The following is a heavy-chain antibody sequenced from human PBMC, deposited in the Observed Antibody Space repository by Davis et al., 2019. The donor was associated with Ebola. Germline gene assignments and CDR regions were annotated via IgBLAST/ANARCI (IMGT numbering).Heavy chain of an antibody. CDR2: VHYSGST. V-gene: IGHV4-59*11. CDR3: AIQYRNGWFDP. J-gene: IGHJ5*02. D-gene: IGHD5-18*01. Sequence: SETLSLTCTVSGGSISSHYWSWVRQLPGKGLEWIGYVHYSGSTSTNPSLKSLVTMSVDTSKNQFSLRLSSVIAADTAVYYCAIQYRNGWFDPWGQGTLVTVSS. CDR1: GGSISSHY.